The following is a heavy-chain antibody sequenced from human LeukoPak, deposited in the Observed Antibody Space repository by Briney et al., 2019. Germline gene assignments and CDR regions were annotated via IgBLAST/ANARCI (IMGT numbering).Heavy chain of an antibody. Sequence: PSETLSLTCNVCGGSISSSNCFWGWIRQPPGKGLEWIGSISESARTFYNPSLNGRVSMSVATSKNQFSLHLPSETAADTAVYYCARTEIAAAGIGFFDYWGQGTLVTVSS. V-gene: IGHV4-39*01. CDR3: ARTEIAAAGIGFFDY. CDR2: ISESART. J-gene: IGHJ4*02. CDR1: GGSISSSNCF. D-gene: IGHD6-13*01.